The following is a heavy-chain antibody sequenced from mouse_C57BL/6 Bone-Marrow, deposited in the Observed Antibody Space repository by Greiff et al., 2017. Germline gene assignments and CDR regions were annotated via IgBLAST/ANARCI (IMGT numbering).Heavy chain of an antibody. CDR1: GYTFTSYW. J-gene: IGHJ2*01. CDR3: ARGMADFDY. Sequence: QVQLQQPGAELVKPGASVKLSCKASGYTFTSYWMQWVKQRPGQGLEWIGEIDPSDSYTNYNQKFKGKATLTVDKSSSTAYMQLSSLTSEDSAVYYCARGMADFDYWGQGTTLTVSS. D-gene: IGHD2-10*02. CDR2: IDPSDSYT. V-gene: IGHV1-50*01.